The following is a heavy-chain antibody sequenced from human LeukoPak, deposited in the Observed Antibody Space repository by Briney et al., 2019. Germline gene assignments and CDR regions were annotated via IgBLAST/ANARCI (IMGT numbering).Heavy chain of an antibody. CDR1: GFTLSSYS. D-gene: IGHD1-26*01. Sequence: GGSLRLSRAASGFTLSSYSMNWVRQAPGERLEWVSSISSSSSHIYYLDSLKSRFTLSRDKAKNSLFLLMNHLRGLGTPVYFCASGYEGRVGATTTSDYWGQGTLVTVSS. V-gene: IGHV3-21*01. CDR3: ASGYEGRVGATTTSDY. J-gene: IGHJ4*02. CDR2: ISSSSSHI.